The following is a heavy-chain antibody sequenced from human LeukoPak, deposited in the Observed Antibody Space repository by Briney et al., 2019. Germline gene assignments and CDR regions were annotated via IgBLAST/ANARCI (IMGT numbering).Heavy chain of an antibody. CDR1: GGSITSGGYY. CDR3: ARDVLR. Sequence: SQTLSLTCTVSGGSITSGGYYWSWIRQRPGKGLEWIGYICKTGSTYYNPSLKSRVTMSVDTSRNQFSLKLNSVTAADTAVYYCARDVLRWGQGTLVTVSS. J-gene: IGHJ4*02. V-gene: IGHV4-31*03. CDR2: ICKTGST.